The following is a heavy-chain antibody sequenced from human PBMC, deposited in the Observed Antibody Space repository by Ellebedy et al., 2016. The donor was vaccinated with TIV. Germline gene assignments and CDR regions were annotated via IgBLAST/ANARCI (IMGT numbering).Heavy chain of an antibody. J-gene: IGHJ3*02. D-gene: IGHD3-9*01. V-gene: IGHV5-51*01. Sequence: GESLKISXKGSGYSFTSYWIGWVSQMPGKGLEWMGIIYPGDSDTRYSPSFQGQVTISADKSISTAYLQWSSLKASDTAMYYCALPAPVLRYLGDAFDIWGQGTMVTVSS. CDR2: IYPGDSDT. CDR1: GYSFTSYW. CDR3: ALPAPVLRYLGDAFDI.